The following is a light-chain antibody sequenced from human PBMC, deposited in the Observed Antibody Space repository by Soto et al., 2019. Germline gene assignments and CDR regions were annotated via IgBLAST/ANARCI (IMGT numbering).Light chain of an antibody. Sequence: DIQMTQSPSSLSASVGDRVTITCQASQDINIYLNWYQQKPGKAPKLLIYDASNLETGVPSRFSGSGSGTEFTFTISSLQPEDIATYFCQQYLNLLTFGGGTQVEIK. CDR1: QDINIY. CDR2: DAS. CDR3: QQYLNLLT. J-gene: IGKJ4*01. V-gene: IGKV1-33*01.